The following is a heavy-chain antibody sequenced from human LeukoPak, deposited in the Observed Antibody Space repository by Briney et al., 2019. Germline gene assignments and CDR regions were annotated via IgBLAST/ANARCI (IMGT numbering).Heavy chain of an antibody. V-gene: IGHV4-59*01. CDR1: GGSISSYY. CDR3: ARGRGYSGYDSMDWFDP. Sequence: SETLSLTCTVSGGSISSYYWSWIRQPPGKGLEWIGYIYYSGSTNYNPSLKSRVTISVDTSKSQFSLKLSSVTAADTAVYYCARGRGYSGYDSMDWFDPWGQGTLVTVSS. J-gene: IGHJ5*02. D-gene: IGHD5-12*01. CDR2: IYYSGST.